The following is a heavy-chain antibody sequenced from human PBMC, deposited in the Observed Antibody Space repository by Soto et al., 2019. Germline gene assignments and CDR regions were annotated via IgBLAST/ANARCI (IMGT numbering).Heavy chain of an antibody. J-gene: IGHJ4*02. CDR1: GFTFSSYA. CDR3: AKETPITIFGVVSYVDY. CDR2: ISGSGGST. D-gene: IGHD3-3*01. Sequence: EVQLLESGGGLVQPGGSPRLSCAASGFTFSSYAMSWVRQAPGKGLEWVSAISGSGGSTYYADSVKGRFTISRDNTKNTLYLQMNSLRAEDTAVYYCAKETPITIFGVVSYVDYWGQGTLVTVSS. V-gene: IGHV3-23*01.